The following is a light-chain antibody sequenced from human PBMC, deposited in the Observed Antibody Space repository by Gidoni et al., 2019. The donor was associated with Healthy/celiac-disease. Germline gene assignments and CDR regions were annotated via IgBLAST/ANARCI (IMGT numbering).Light chain of an antibody. V-gene: IGLV1-51*01. CDR1: SSNIGHNY. CDR2: DNN. CDR3: GTWDSSLSAVV. J-gene: IGLJ2*01. Sequence: QSVLTPPPSVSAAPGQKVTIPCSGSSSNIGHNYVSWYQQLTGTAPKLLIYDNNKRPSGIPDRFSGSKSGTSATLGITGLQTGDEADYYCGTWDSSLSAVVFGGGTKLTVL.